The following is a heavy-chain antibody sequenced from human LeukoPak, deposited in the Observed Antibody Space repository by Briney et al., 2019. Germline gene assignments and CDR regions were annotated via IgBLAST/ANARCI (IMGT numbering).Heavy chain of an antibody. D-gene: IGHD3-10*01. J-gene: IGHJ4*02. CDR3: ASGYYGSGSYYDY. V-gene: IGHV3-21*01. CDR2: ISSSSSYI. Sequence: GGSLRLSCAASGFTFSSYSMNWVRQAPGKGLEWVSSISSSSSYIYYADSVKGRFTISRDNAKNSLYLQMISLRAEDTAVYYCASGYYGSGSYYDYWGQGTLVTVSS. CDR1: GFTFSSYS.